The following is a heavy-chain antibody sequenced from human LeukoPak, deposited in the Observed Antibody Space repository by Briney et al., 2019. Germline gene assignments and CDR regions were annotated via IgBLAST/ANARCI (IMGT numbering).Heavy chain of an antibody. Sequence: GGSLRLSCAASGFTFNSYAMTWVRQAPGKGLEWVSGITAGGDNTFYADSVRGRFTISRDNSKNTLYLQMNSLRAEDTAVYYCAKPHIAVAGTYYYYMDVWGKGTTVTVSS. D-gene: IGHD6-19*01. CDR3: AKPHIAVAGTYYYYMDV. CDR1: GFTFNSYA. J-gene: IGHJ6*03. CDR2: ITAGGDNT. V-gene: IGHV3-23*01.